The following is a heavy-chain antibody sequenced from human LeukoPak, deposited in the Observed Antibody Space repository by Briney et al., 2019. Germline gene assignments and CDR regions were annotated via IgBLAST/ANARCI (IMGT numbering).Heavy chain of an antibody. CDR1: GYTFTGYY. J-gene: IGHJ4*02. Sequence: ASVKVSCKASGYTFTGYYMHWVRQAPGQGLEWMGWINPNSGNTGYAQKFQGRVTMTRNTSISTAYMELSSLRSEDTAVYYCARVVETTGPEIDYWGQGTLVTVSS. CDR3: ARVVETTGPEIDY. D-gene: IGHD4-17*01. CDR2: INPNSGNT. V-gene: IGHV1-8*02.